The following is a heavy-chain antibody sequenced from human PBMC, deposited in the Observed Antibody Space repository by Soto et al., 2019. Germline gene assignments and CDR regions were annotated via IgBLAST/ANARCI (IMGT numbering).Heavy chain of an antibody. CDR3: ARGYDSSGYYYGYFQH. CDR1: GFTFSSYW. Sequence: GGSLRLSCAASGFTFSSYWMSWVRQAPGKGLEWVANIKQDGSEKYYVDSVKGRFTISRDNAKNSLYLQMNSLRAEDTAVYYCARGYDSSGYYYGYFQHWGQGTLVTVSS. CDR2: IKQDGSEK. D-gene: IGHD3-22*01. V-gene: IGHV3-7*01. J-gene: IGHJ1*01.